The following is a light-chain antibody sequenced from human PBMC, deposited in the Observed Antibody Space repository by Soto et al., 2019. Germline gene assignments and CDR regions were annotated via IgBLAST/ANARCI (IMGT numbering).Light chain of an antibody. Sequence: DIQMTQSPTSLSASVGDRVTITCRASQGIRNFVAWYQQKPGKAPKLLIYAASTLQSGVPSRFSGSGSGTDFTLTINSLQPEDVTTCSWRKYSSGPVFGPGTKVEIK. CDR2: AAS. CDR3: RKYSSGPV. V-gene: IGKV1-27*01. CDR1: QGIRNF. J-gene: IGKJ3*01.